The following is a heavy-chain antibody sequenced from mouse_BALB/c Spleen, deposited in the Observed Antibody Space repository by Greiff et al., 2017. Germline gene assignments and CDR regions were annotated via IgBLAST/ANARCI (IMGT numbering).Heavy chain of an antibody. J-gene: IGHJ3*01. D-gene: IGHD1-2*01. CDR3: ARDYYGSFAY. CDR1: GFAFSSYD. CDR2: ISNGGGST. Sequence: EVQLVESGGGLVKPGGSLKLSCAASGFAFSSYDMSWVRQTPEKRLEWVAYISNGGGSTYYPDTVKGRFTISRDNAKNTLYLQMSSLKSEDTAMYYCARDYYGSFAYWGQGTLVTVSA. V-gene: IGHV5-12-1*01.